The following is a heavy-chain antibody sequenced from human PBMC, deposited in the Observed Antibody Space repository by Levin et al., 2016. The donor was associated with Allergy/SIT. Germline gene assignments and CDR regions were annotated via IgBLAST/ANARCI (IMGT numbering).Heavy chain of an antibody. J-gene: IGHJ6*02. Sequence: WVRQAPGQRLEWIGWIVVGSSNTNYAQKFQERVTITRDMSTSTAYMELSSLRSEDTAVYYCAADPRVVVVAVNLYYYYGMDVWGQGTTVTVSS. CDR2: IVVGSSNT. V-gene: IGHV1-58*01. CDR3: AADPRVVVVAVNLYYYYGMDV. D-gene: IGHD2-15*01.